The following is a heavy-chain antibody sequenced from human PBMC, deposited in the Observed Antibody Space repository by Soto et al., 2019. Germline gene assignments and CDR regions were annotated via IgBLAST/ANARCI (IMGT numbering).Heavy chain of an antibody. Sequence: SVTLTLPSALSGLPIIITRKVWGWLLHPSGQILEWIGSMFSSGDTYYNPSLMNRVTISSDTSKNQFSLKVNSVTAADTAVYYCARHRRFTPVDWSGYSETSFDPWGQGIRVT. V-gene: IGHV4-39*01. CDR2: MFSSGDT. CDR1: GLPIIITRKV. J-gene: IGHJ5*01. D-gene: IGHD3-3*01. CDR3: ARHRRFTPVDWSGYSETSFDP.